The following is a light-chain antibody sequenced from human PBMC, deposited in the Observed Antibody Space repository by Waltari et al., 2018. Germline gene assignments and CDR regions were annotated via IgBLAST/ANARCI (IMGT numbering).Light chain of an antibody. CDR3: QKYSSSPYS. CDR1: KSVSSY. J-gene: IGKJ2*03. V-gene: IGKV3-20*01. CDR2: GAS. Sequence: VILTQSPATLSLSQCERPPLSCRASKSVSSYLAWYQQKPGQAPRLLIYGASSRATGITDRFSGSGSGTEFTLTISSLEPEDFAVYYCQKYSSSPYSFGQGTKVEIK.